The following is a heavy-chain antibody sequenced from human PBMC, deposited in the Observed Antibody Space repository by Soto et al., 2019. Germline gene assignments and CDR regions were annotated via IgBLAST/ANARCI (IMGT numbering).Heavy chain of an antibody. J-gene: IGHJ4*02. D-gene: IGHD3-10*02. CDR3: ATHVRCGRSCGQYYFDY. CDR2: IYPGDSDT. Sequence: HGESLKISCKGSGYSFTNYWIGWVRQMPGKGLEWMGIIYPGDSDTRYSPSFQGQVTISADKSISTAYLQWSSLKASDTAMYYCATHVRCGRSCGQYYFDYWGQGTLLTVSS. CDR1: GYSFTNYW. V-gene: IGHV5-51*01.